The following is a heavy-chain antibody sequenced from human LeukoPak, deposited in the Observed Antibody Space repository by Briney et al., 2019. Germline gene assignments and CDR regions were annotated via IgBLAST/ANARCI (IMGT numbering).Heavy chain of an antibody. CDR2: ISYDGSNK. CDR1: GFTFSSYA. J-gene: IGHJ5*02. V-gene: IGHV3-30*14. D-gene: IGHD3-22*01. Sequence: PGGSLRLSCAASGFTFSSYAMHWVRQAPGKGLEWVAVISYDGSNKYYADSVKGRFTISRDNSKNTLYLQMNSLRAEDTAVYYCARNLYYYDSSGYYYHWGQGTLVTVSS. CDR3: ARNLYYYDSSGYYYH.